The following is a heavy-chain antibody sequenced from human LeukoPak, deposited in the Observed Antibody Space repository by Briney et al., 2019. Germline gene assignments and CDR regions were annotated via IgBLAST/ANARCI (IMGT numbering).Heavy chain of an antibody. D-gene: IGHD6-19*01. CDR3: ATGTEQQWLSLDY. J-gene: IGHJ4*02. CDR2: IRSKTDGGTT. V-gene: IGHV3-15*01. CDR1: GFTFSSFG. Sequence: GGSLRLSCAPSGFTFSSFGMHWVRQAPGKGLEWVGRIRSKTDGGTTDYAAPVKGRFTISRDDSKNTLYLQMNSLKTEDTAVYFCATGTEQQWLSLDYWGQGTLVTVSS.